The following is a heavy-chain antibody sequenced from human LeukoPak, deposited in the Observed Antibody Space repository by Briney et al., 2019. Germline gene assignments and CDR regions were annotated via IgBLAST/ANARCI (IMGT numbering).Heavy chain of an antibody. J-gene: IGHJ4*02. D-gene: IGHD3-10*01. CDR1: GFTFSTYA. CDR2: IWRDGSNK. CDR3: ARAGVGVTILDY. V-gene: IGHV3-33*01. Sequence: GGSLRLSCVASGFTFSTYAMHWVRQAPGEGLEWVAMIWRDGSNKYYTDSVKGRFTISRDNFKSTLYLQMNSLRVEDTALYYCARAGVGVTILDYWGQGTLVTVSS.